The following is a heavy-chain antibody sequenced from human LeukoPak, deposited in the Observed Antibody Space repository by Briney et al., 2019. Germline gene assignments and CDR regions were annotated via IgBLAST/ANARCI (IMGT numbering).Heavy chain of an antibody. CDR2: IYKSGAA. CDR1: GFTFSSYA. J-gene: IGHJ4*02. V-gene: IGHV3-23*05. Sequence: GGSLRLSCATSGFTFSSYAMSWVRQAPGKGLEWVSSIYKSGAAYFADSVKGRFAISRDNSKDTLYLQMNSLRAEDTAVYYCAKTSDSSWYFNYWGQGTLVTVSS. D-gene: IGHD6-13*01. CDR3: AKTSDSSWYFNY.